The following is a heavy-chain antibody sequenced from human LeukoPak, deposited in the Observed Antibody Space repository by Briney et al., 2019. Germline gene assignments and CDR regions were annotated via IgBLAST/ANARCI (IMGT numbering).Heavy chain of an antibody. J-gene: IGHJ4*02. Sequence: PGGSLRLSCVVSGFSFRNYEMSWVRQAPGKGLEWVSYISYVDSPLYYTDSVKGRFTISRDNAKNSLYLQMHSLSADDTAVYYCARDPPDSGSFDYWGQGTLVTVSS. CDR3: ARDPPDSGSFDY. D-gene: IGHD1-26*01. V-gene: IGHV3-48*03. CDR1: GFSFRNYE. CDR2: ISYVDSPL.